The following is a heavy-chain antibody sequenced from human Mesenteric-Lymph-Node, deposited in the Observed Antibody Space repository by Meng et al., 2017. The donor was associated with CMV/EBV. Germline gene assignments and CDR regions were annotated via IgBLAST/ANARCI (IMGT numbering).Heavy chain of an antibody. D-gene: IGHD1-7*01. CDR2: SHHTGNN. Sequence: LTCGIYGSPVSGYSWSWIRQPPGKGLGWMRESHHTGNNNYNPSLKSRVMILADTSKNHLSLTLSSVTAADTAVYYCARSANWNYGDYWGQGTLVTV. CDR1: GSPVSGYS. V-gene: IGHV4-34*01. J-gene: IGHJ4*02. CDR3: ARSANWNYGDY.